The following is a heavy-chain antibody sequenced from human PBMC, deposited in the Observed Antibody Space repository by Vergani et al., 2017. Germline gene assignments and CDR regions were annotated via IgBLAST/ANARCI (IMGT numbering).Heavy chain of an antibody. V-gene: IGHV3-30*18. CDR2: ISYDGSNK. CDR1: GFTFSSYG. Sequence: QVQLVESGGGVVQPGRSLRLSCAASGFTFSSYGMHWVRQAPGKGLEWVAVISYDGSNKYYADSVKGRFTISRDNSKITLYLQMNSLRAEDTAVYYCAKVGQADRVTAIRGYFDYWGQGTLVTVSS. D-gene: IGHD2-21*02. CDR3: AKVGQADRVTAIRGYFDY. J-gene: IGHJ4*02.